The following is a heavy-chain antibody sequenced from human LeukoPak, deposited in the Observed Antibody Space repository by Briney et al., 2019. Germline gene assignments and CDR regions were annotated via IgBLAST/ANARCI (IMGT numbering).Heavy chain of an antibody. Sequence: AGGSLRLSCAASGFTFTSYAMNWVRQAPGKGLEWVSFISASGSSTHYADSVKGRFTISRDNSNNTLYLQINSLRAEDTAAYYCAKGAQYDFWTGYTLEYFDVWGKGTLVTVSS. CDR1: GFTFTSYA. V-gene: IGHV3-23*01. D-gene: IGHD3-3*01. J-gene: IGHJ4*02. CDR3: AKGAQYDFWTGYTLEYFDV. CDR2: ISASGSST.